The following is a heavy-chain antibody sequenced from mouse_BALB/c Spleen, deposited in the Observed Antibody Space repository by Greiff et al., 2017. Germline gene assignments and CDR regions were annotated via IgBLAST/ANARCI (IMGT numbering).Heavy chain of an antibody. CDR1: GYSITSGYY. CDR3: ARRETGYYYAMDY. D-gene: IGHD4-1*01. J-gene: IGHJ4*01. Sequence: EVQLQESGPGLVKPSQSLSLTCSVTGYSITSGYYWNWIRQFPGNKLEWMGYISYDGSNNYNPSLKNRISITRDTSKNQFFLKLNSVTTEDTATYYCARRETGYYYAMDYWGQGTSVTVSS. CDR2: ISYDGSN. V-gene: IGHV3-6*02.